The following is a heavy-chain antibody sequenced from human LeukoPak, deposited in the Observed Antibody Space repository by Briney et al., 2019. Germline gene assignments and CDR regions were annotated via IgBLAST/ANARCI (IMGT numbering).Heavy chain of an antibody. D-gene: IGHD2-8*01. V-gene: IGHV3-49*04. CDR2: IRSKAYGGTT. CDR3: TRARSVYSSHWFDP. CDR1: GFTFCDYA. J-gene: IGHJ5*02. Sequence: GGSLRLSCTASGFTFCDYAMSWVRQAPGKGLEWVGFIRSKAYGGTTEYAASVKGRFTISRDDSKSIAYLQMNSLKTEDTAVYYCTRARSVYSSHWFDPWGQGTLVTVSS.